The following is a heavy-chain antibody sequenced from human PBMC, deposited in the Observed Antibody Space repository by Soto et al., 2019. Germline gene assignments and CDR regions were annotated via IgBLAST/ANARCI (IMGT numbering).Heavy chain of an antibody. CDR1: GYTFTGYY. CDR3: ARDQGPFSAAAMTLGMDV. V-gene: IGHV1-2*04. Sequence: ASVKVSCKASGYTFTGYYMHWVRQAPGQGLEWMGWINPNSGGTNYAQKFQGWVTMTRDTSISTAYMELSRLRSDDTAVYYCARDQGPFSAAAMTLGMDVWGQGTTVTVSS. J-gene: IGHJ6*02. D-gene: IGHD2-15*01. CDR2: INPNSGGT.